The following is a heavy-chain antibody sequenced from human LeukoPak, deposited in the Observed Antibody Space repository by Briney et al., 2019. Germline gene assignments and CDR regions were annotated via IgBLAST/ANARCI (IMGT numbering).Heavy chain of an antibody. CDR3: ARRGDGGRSFDY. CDR1: GFTFSNNY. D-gene: IGHD4-23*01. V-gene: IGHV3-53*01. Sequence: GGSLRLSCAASGFTFSNNYMSWVRQAPGKGLEWVSLIYSSGSTYYADSVKGRFTISRDNSKNTLYLQVNSLRAEDTAVYYCARRGDGGRSFDYWGQGTLVTVSS. CDR2: IYSSGST. J-gene: IGHJ4*02.